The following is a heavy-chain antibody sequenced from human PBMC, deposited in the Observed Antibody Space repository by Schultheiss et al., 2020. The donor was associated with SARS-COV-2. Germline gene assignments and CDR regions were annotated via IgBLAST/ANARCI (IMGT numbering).Heavy chain of an antibody. CDR3: ARDVRDSYGSGIDP. CDR1: GGSFSDYS. V-gene: IGHV4-34*01. D-gene: IGHD5-18*01. Sequence: SETLSLTCAVYGGSFSDYSWSWIRQPPGEGLEWIGEIHDSGSSNYNPSLKSRVTLSIDTSKKQISLKLSSVTAADTAVYYCARDVRDSYGSGIDPWGQGTLVTVSS. J-gene: IGHJ5*02. CDR2: IHDSGSS.